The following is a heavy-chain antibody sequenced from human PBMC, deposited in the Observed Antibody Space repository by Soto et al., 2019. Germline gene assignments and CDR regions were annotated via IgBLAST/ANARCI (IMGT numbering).Heavy chain of an antibody. CDR3: TAGVWGSDFGAE. V-gene: IGHV3-72*01. CDR1: GFTFSDSY. CDR2: TKNKAASYAT. J-gene: IGHJ4*02. D-gene: IGHD3-16*01. Sequence: EVQLVESGGGLIQPGESLRLSCSTSGFTFSDSYIDWVRQAPGKGLEWVGRTKNKAASYATEYAASVKGRFSISRDHSQNSLYLHMNSLKIDDTAVYYCTAGVWGSDFGAEWGQGTQVIVSS.